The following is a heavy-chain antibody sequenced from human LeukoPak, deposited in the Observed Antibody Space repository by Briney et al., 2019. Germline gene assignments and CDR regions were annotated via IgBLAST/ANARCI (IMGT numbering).Heavy chain of an antibody. CDR3: ARTRLWFGELFKFDP. V-gene: IGHV1-69*13. Sequence: SVKVSCKASGGTFSKYTISWVRQRPGQGLEWMGGITPLFGTANYAQKFQGRVTITADESASTAYMELSSLRSEDTAVYYCARTRLWFGELFKFDPWGQGTLVTVSS. CDR2: ITPLFGTA. J-gene: IGHJ5*02. CDR1: GGTFSKYT. D-gene: IGHD3-10*01.